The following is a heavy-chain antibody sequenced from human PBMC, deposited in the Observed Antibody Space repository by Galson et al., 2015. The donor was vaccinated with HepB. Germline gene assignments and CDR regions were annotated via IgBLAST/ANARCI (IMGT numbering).Heavy chain of an antibody. J-gene: IGHJ4*02. CDR3: ARGRVRYYYGSGTSLSLGY. CDR2: MNPSSGNT. Sequence: SVKVSCKASGYTFTSYDINWVRQATGQGLEWMGWMNPSSGNTGYAQKFQGRVTMTRNTSISTAYMELSSLRSEDTAVYYCARGRVRYYYGSGTSLSLGYWGQGTLVTVSS. CDR1: GYTFTSYD. V-gene: IGHV1-8*01. D-gene: IGHD3-10*01.